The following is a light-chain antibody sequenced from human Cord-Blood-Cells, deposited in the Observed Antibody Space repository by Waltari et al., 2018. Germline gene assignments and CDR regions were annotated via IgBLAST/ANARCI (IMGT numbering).Light chain of an antibody. J-gene: IGKJ5*01. V-gene: IGKV2-28*01. CDR1: QSLLHSNGYNY. CDR3: MQALQTPIT. CDR2: LGS. Sequence: DIVMTQFPLSLPVTPGEPPSISCRSGQSLLHSNGYNYLDWYLQKPGQSSQLLIYLGSNRASGVPDRFSGSGSGTDFTLKISRVEAEDVGVYYCMQALQTPITFGQGTRLEIK.